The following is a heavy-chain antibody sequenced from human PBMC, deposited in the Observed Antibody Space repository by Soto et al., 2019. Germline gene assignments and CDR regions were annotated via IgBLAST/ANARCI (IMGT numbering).Heavy chain of an antibody. CDR3: AKDLLPRYCSGGSCAIDILPNDAFDI. D-gene: IGHD2-15*01. CDR1: GFTFSSYA. Sequence: GGSLRLSCAASGFTFSSYAMSWVRQAPGKGLEWVSAISGSGGSTYYADSVKGRFTISRDNSKNTLYLQMNSLRAEDTAVYYCAKDLLPRYCSGGSCAIDILPNDAFDIWGQGTMVTVSS. V-gene: IGHV3-23*01. CDR2: ISGSGGST. J-gene: IGHJ3*02.